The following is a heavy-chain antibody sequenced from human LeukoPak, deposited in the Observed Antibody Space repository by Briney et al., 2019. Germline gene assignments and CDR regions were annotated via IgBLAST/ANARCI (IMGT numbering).Heavy chain of an antibody. D-gene: IGHD3-22*01. Sequence: GGSLRLSCAASGFPFNTYAMNWVRQAPGKGLEWVSGISGRGGKTYYADSVKGRFTISRDNSKNTLYLQMESLRAEDTAVYYCAKDCVYYYDSSGPYYLDYWGQGTLVTVSS. J-gene: IGHJ4*02. CDR2: ISGRGGKT. CDR1: GFPFNTYA. V-gene: IGHV3-23*01. CDR3: AKDCVYYYDSSGPYYLDY.